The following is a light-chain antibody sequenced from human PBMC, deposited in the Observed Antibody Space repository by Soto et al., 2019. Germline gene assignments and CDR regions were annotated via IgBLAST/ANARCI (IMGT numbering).Light chain of an antibody. CDR3: QSTDSSGTYVL. CDR2: KDN. Sequence: SYELTQPPSVSVSPGQTARITCSGDALPKQYAYWYQQKSGQAPVLVTYKDNERPSGIPERFSGSSSGTTVTLTIGGVQAEDEADYYCQSTDSSGTYVLFGGGTKLTVL. CDR1: ALPKQY. J-gene: IGLJ2*01. V-gene: IGLV3-25*03.